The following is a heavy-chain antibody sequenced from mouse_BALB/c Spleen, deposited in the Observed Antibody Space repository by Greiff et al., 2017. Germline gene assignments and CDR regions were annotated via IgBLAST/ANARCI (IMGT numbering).Heavy chain of an antibody. Sequence: EVQRVESGGGLVQPGGSRKLSCAASGFTFSSFGMHWVRQAPEKGLEWVAYISSGSSTIYYADTVKGRFTISRDNPKNTLFLQMTSLRSEDTAMYYCARATMITTTPSWFAYWGQGTLVTVSA. D-gene: IGHD2-4*01. CDR3: ARATMITTTPSWFAY. V-gene: IGHV5-17*02. CDR1: GFTFSSFG. J-gene: IGHJ3*01. CDR2: ISSGSSTI.